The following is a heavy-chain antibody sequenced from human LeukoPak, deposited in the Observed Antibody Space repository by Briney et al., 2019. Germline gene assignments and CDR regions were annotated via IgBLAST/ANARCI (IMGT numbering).Heavy chain of an antibody. D-gene: IGHD6-19*01. CDR3: ARGISSGWSRAVGY. J-gene: IGHJ4*02. Sequence: SETLSLTCAVYGGSFSGYYWSWIRQPPGKGLEWIGEINHSGSTNYNPSLKSRVTISVDTSKNQFSLKLSSVTAADTAVYYCARGISSGWSRAVGYWGQGTLVTVSS. V-gene: IGHV4-34*01. CDR2: INHSGST. CDR1: GGSFSGYY.